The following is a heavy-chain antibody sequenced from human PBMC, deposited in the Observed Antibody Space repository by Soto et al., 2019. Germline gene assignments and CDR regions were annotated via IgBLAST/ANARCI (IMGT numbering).Heavy chain of an antibody. D-gene: IGHD6-19*01. CDR2: IKQDGSEK. V-gene: IGHV3-7*01. J-gene: IGHJ4*02. Sequence: GGSLRLSCAASGFTFSSYWMSWVRQAPGKGLEWVANIKQDGSEKYYVDSVKGRFTISRDNAKNSLYLQMNSLRAEDTAVYYCARGIAVADYYFDYWGQGTLVTVSS. CDR3: ARGIAVADYYFDY. CDR1: GFTFSSYW.